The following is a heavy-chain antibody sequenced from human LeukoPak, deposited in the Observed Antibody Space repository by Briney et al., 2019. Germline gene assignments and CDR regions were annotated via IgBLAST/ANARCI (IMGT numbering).Heavy chain of an antibody. J-gene: IGHJ2*01. CDR2: IIPIFGTA. CDR3: ARSVELNTELIAASLWYFDL. D-gene: IGHD6-13*01. V-gene: IGHV1-69*05. Sequence: SVKVSCXASGGTFSSYAISWVRQAPGQGLEWMGRIIPIFGTANYAQRFQGRVTITTDESTSTAYMELSSLRSEDTAVYYCARSVELNTELIAASLWYFDLWGRGTLVTVSS. CDR1: GGTFSSYA.